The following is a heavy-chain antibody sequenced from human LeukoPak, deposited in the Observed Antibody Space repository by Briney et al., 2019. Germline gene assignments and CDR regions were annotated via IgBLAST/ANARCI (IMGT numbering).Heavy chain of an antibody. CDR3: ARGMYYYDSSGSHKFFDY. D-gene: IGHD3-22*01. J-gene: IGHJ4*02. CDR2: ICYSGST. CDR1: GGSISSYY. Sequence: SETLSLTCTVSGGSISSYYWSWIRQPPGKGLEWIGYICYSGSTNYNPSLKSRVTISVDTSKNQFSLKLSSVTAADTAVYYCARGMYYYDSSGSHKFFDYWGQGTLVTVSS. V-gene: IGHV4-59*01.